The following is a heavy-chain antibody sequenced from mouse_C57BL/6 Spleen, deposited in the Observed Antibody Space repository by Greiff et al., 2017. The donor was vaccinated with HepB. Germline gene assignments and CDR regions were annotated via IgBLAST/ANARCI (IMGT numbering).Heavy chain of an antibody. CDR2: IDPSDSYT. D-gene: IGHD2-4*01. CDR1: GYTFTSYW. J-gene: IGHJ2*01. V-gene: IGHV1-69*01. Sequence: QVQLQQPGAELVMPGASVKLSCKASGYTFTSYWMHWVKQRPGQGLEWIGEIDPSDSYTNYNQKFKGKSTLTVDKSSSTAYMQLSSLTSEDSAVYYCARRNDYDSYFDYWGQGTTLTGSS. CDR3: ARRNDYDSYFDY.